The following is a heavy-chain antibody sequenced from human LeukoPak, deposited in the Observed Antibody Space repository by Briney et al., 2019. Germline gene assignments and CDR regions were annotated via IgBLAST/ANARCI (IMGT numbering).Heavy chain of an antibody. D-gene: IGHD6-19*01. J-gene: IGHJ4*02. V-gene: IGHV3-21*01. CDR1: GFTFSNYS. CDR3: APTLNSAGTLSDY. CDR2: ISGSSSSI. Sequence: GGSLRLSCAASGFTFSNYSMNWVRQAPGKGLEWVSSISGSSSSIYYADAVKGRFTISRDNAKNSLYLQMNSLRAEDTAVYYCAPTLNSAGTLSDYWGQGTLVTVSS.